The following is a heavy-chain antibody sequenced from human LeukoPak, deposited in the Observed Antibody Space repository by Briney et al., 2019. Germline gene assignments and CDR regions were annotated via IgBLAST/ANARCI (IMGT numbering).Heavy chain of an antibody. D-gene: IGHD2-2*01. V-gene: IGHV4-38-2*01. CDR2: IYHSGST. J-gene: IGHJ4*02. Sequence: PSETLSLTCAVSGYSISSGYYWGWIRQPPGKGLEWIGSIYHSGSTYYNPSPKSRVTISVDTSKNQFSLKLSSVTAADTAVYYCARRDCSSTSCSFDYWGQGTLVTVSS. CDR1: GYSISSGYY. CDR3: ARRDCSSTSCSFDY.